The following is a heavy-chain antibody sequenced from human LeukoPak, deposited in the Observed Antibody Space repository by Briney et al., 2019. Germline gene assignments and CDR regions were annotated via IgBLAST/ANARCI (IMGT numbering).Heavy chain of an antibody. CDR3: ASLSQGRVDY. V-gene: IGHV4-39*07. J-gene: IGHJ4*02. Sequence: PSETLSLTCTVSGGSISSSSYYWGWIRQPPGKGLEWIGSIYYSGSTYYNPSLKSRVTISVDTSKNQFSLKLSSVTAADTAVYYCASLSQGRVDYWGQGTLVTVSS. CDR2: IYYSGST. D-gene: IGHD3-16*01. CDR1: GGSISSSSYY.